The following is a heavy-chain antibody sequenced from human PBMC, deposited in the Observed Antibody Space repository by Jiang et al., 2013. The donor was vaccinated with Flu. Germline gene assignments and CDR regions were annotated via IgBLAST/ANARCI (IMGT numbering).Heavy chain of an antibody. CDR2: IYYSGST. CDR3: ARHVGIDHDY. J-gene: IGHJ4*02. Sequence: TCTVSGGSINNYYWSWIRQSPGTGLEWIGSIYYSGSTYYNPSLKSRVTISVDTSKNQFSLKLSSVTAADTAVYYCARHVGIDHDYWGQGTLVTVSS. CDR1: GGSINNYY. D-gene: IGHD3-10*01. V-gene: IGHV4-59*05.